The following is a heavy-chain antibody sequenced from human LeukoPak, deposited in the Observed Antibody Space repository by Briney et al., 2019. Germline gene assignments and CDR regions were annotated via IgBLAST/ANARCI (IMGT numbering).Heavy chain of an antibody. D-gene: IGHD6-19*01. CDR1: GFTFSSYG. CDR3: AKDGGSSGWSDFDY. Sequence: GGSLRLSCAASGFTFSSYGMHWVRQAPGKGLEWVAFIRYDGSNKYYADSVKGRFTISRDNSKNTLYLQMNSLRAEDTAVYYCAKDGGSSGWSDFDYWGQGTLVTVSS. J-gene: IGHJ4*02. CDR2: IRYDGSNK. V-gene: IGHV3-30*02.